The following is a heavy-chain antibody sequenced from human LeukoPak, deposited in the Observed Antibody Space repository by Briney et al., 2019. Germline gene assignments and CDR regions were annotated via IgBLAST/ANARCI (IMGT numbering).Heavy chain of an antibody. V-gene: IGHV4-38-2*02. CDR3: ARVQSSSGPDY. J-gene: IGHJ4*02. CDR1: DYSISSGYY. D-gene: IGHD6-19*01. Sequence: SETLSLTCTVSDYSISSGYYCGWIRQPPGKGLEWIGSIYHSGSTYYNPSLKSRVTISVDTSKNQFSLNLSSVTAADTAVYYCARVQSSSGPDYWGQGTLVTVSS. CDR2: IYHSGST.